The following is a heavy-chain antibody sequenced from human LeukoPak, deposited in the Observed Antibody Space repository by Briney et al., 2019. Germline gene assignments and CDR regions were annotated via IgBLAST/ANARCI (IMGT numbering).Heavy chain of an antibody. CDR1: GGSISSYY. Sequence: SETLSLTCTVSGGSISSYYWSWIRQPPGKGLEWIGYIYYSGSTNYNPSLKSRVTISVDTSKNQFSLKLSSVTAADTAVYYCASYSPYYYDSSGPGGGYFDYWGQGTLVTVSS. CDR2: IYYSGST. CDR3: ASYSPYYYDSSGPGGGYFDY. J-gene: IGHJ4*02. V-gene: IGHV4-59*01. D-gene: IGHD3-22*01.